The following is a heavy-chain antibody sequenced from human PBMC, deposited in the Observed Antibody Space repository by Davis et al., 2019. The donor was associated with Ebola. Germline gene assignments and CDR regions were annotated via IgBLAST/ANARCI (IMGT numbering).Heavy chain of an antibody. V-gene: IGHV3-7*03. CDR1: GFTFSGHW. Sequence: PGGSLRLSCAASGFTFSGHWMTWVRQAPGKGLEWVANINQDGSEKNYVDSVKGRFTISRDNAKSSRYVYMNSLRGDDTAVYYCARHHYMRIDYWGQGSVVTVSS. CDR2: INQDGSEK. CDR3: ARHHYMRIDY. D-gene: IGHD4-11*01. J-gene: IGHJ4*02.